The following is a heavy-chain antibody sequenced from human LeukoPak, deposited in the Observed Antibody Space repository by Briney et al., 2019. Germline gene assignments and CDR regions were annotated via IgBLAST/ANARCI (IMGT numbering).Heavy chain of an antibody. CDR3: ARVHCSGGSCYSHFYYYGMDV. CDR2: ISAYNGNT. CDR1: GYTFTSYG. D-gene: IGHD2-15*01. J-gene: IGHJ6*02. V-gene: IGHV1-18*01. Sequence: GASVKVSCTASGYTFTSYGISWVRQAPGQGLEWMGWISAYNGNTNYAQKLQGRVTMTTDTSTSTAYMELRSLRSDDTAVYYCARVHCSGGSCYSHFYYYGMDVWGQGTTVAVSS.